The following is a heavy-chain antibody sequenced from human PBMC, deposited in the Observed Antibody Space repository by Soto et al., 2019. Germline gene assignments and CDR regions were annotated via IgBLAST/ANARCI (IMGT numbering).Heavy chain of an antibody. CDR3: ARRRPDTAMVIYYYGMDV. CDR1: GYTFTSYA. V-gene: IGHV1-3*01. CDR2: INAGNGNT. J-gene: IGHJ6*02. D-gene: IGHD5-18*01. Sequence: ASVKVSCKASGYTFTSYAMHWVRQAPGQRLEWMGWINAGNGNTKYSQKFQGRVTITRDTSASTAYMELSSLRSEDTALYYCARRRPDTAMVIYYYGMDVWGQGTTVTVSS.